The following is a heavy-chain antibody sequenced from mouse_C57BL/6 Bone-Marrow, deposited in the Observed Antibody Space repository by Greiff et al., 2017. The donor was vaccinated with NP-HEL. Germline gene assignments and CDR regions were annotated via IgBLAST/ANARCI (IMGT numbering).Heavy chain of an antibody. V-gene: IGHV5-17*01. CDR3: ANYYGSPYAKDY. Sequence: EVKLMESGGGLVKPGGSLKLSCAASGFTFSDYGMHWVRQAPEKGLEWVAYISSGSSTIYYADTVKGRFTISRDNAKNTLYLQMTSLRSEDTAMYYCANYYGSPYAKDYWGQGTSVTVSS. J-gene: IGHJ4*01. CDR2: ISSGSSTI. CDR1: GFTFSDYG. D-gene: IGHD1-1*01.